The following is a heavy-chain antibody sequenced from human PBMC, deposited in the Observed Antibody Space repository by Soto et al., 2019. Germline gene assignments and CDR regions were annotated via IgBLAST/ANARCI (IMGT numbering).Heavy chain of an antibody. J-gene: IGHJ3*02. V-gene: IGHV3-74*01. CDR1: GFTSSSYW. Sequence: EVQLVESGGGLVQPGGSLRLSCAASGFTSSSYWIHWVRQAPGKGLVWVARISNDGSSTNYADSVKGRLTISRDNGKNTVYLQMNSLRAEDTAVYYCARDTYYYDSSDHFSADAFDIWGQGTMVTVSS. D-gene: IGHD3-22*01. CDR3: ARDTYYYDSSDHFSADAFDI. CDR2: ISNDGSST.